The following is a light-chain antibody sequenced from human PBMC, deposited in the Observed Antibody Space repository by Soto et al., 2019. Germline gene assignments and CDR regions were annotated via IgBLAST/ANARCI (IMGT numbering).Light chain of an antibody. CDR1: SSNIGTGYA. J-gene: IGLJ2*01. CDR3: QSSDTSLSGPRV. V-gene: IGLV1-40*01. Sequence: QSVLTQPPSVSGAPGQRVIISCTGSSSNIGTGYAVHWYQQLPGTAPKLLIYRNTNRPSGVPDRFSGSKSGTSASLAITGLQADDEADYYCQSSDTSLSGPRVFGGGTKLTVL. CDR2: RNT.